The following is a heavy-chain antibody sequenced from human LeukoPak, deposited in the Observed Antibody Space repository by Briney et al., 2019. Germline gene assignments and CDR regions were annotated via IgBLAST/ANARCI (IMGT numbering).Heavy chain of an antibody. D-gene: IGHD6-19*01. CDR3: AKSKQWLVRDFDY. CDR2: ISGSGGST. V-gene: IGHV3-23*01. CDR1: GFTVSSNY. Sequence: GGSLRLSCAASGFTVSSNYMSWVRQAPGKGLEWVSVISGSGGSTYYADSVKGRFTISRDNSKNTLYLQMNSLRAEDTAVYYCAKSKQWLVRDFDYWGQGTLVTVSS. J-gene: IGHJ4*02.